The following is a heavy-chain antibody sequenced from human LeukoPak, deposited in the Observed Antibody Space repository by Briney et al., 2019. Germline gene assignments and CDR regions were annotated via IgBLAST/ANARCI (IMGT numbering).Heavy chain of an antibody. CDR2: IRNDGSNR. D-gene: IGHD2-2*01. J-gene: IGHJ4*02. CDR1: GFTFSSYG. Sequence: GGSLRLSCAASGFTFSSYGMHWVRQAPGKGREWVAFIRNDGSNRYYADSVKGRFTTSRDNSKNTLYLQMNILRPEDTAVYYCAKVGEYSSTSCEEGGQGTVVTVSS. V-gene: IGHV3-30*02. CDR3: AKVGEYSSTSCEE.